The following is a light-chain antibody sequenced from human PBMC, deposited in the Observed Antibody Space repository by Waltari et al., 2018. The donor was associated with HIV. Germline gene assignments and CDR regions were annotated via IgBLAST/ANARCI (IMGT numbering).Light chain of an antibody. CDR1: LCVSSSD. Sequence: EIVLTHSPGTLSLSPGERATLSCRASLCVSSSDLAWYQQKSGQAPRHLIYGAASRATGIPDRFSGSGSGTEYTRTIARLEPEDCAVYFCQQSEPLGQGTRVEIK. J-gene: IGKJ1*01. CDR3: QQSEP. V-gene: IGKV3-20*01. CDR2: GAA.